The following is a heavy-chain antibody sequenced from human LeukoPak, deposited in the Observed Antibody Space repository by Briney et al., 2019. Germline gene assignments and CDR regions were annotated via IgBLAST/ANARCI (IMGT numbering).Heavy chain of an antibody. D-gene: IGHD5-12*01. V-gene: IGHV4-34*01. CDR3: ARGRDIVATTLVWDFDY. CDR1: GGSFSGYY. Sequence: SETLSLTCDVYGGSFSGYYWSWIRQPPGKGLEWIGEINHSGSTNYNPSLKSRVTISVDTSKNQFSLKLSSVTAADTAVYYCARGRDIVATTLVWDFDYWGQGTLVTVSS. J-gene: IGHJ4*02. CDR2: INHSGST.